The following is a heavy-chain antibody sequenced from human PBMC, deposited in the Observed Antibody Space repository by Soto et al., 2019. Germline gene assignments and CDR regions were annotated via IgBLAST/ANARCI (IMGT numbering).Heavy chain of an antibody. Sequence: EVQLVESGGGLVQPGRSLRLSCAASGFTFDDYAMHWVRQAPGKGLEWVSGISWNSGSIGYADSVKGRFTISRDNAKNSLYLQLNSLRAEDTALYYCAKDMEDNWNYGGGYYYYYGMDVWGQGTTVTVSS. CDR3: AKDMEDNWNYGGGYYYYYGMDV. CDR1: GFTFDDYA. D-gene: IGHD1-7*01. CDR2: ISWNSGSI. J-gene: IGHJ6*02. V-gene: IGHV3-9*01.